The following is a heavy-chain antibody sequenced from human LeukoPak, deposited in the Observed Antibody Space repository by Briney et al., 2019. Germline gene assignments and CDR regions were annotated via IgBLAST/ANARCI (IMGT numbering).Heavy chain of an antibody. CDR2: INDSGST. D-gene: IGHD3-3*01. J-gene: IGHJ4*02. V-gene: IGHV4-34*01. Sequence: SETLCLTCAVSGGSFSGYYWSWIRQPPGKGLEWIGEINDSGSTNYNPSLMSRGSISVDTSKNHFSLKLSSVTAADTAVYYCARGTRFLEWLPKYYFGYWGQGTLVTVSS. CDR1: GGSFSGYY. CDR3: ARGTRFLEWLPKYYFGY.